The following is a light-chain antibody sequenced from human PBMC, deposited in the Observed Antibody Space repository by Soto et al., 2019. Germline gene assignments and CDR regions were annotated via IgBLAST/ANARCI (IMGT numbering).Light chain of an antibody. J-gene: IGKJ4*01. V-gene: IGKV1-5*03. CDR3: QQYESYLMT. Sequence: DSQMTQYPSTLSASIGDRVTITCRAGQSISSWLAWYQQKPGKAPKLLISKASTLQSGVPPRFSGSGSGTEFALTISSLQPDDFATYYFQQYESYLMTFGGGTKVEIK. CDR2: KAS. CDR1: QSISSW.